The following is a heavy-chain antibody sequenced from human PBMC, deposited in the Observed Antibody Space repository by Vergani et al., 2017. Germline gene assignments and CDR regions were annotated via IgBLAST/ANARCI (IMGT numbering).Heavy chain of an antibody. J-gene: IGHJ4*02. D-gene: IGHD3-22*01. Sequence: EVQLLQSGGGVIQPGGSVRLSCAASGFTFSACPMTWVRQAPGKGLEWVSAISARYPSTNYADAVKGRFTISRDNSKNMLYLQMNSLRAEDTAVYYCARLSYDMTPYLLGGYDCWGQGTLVSVSS. V-gene: IGHV3-23*01. CDR3: ARLSYDMTPYLLGGYDC. CDR1: GFTFSACP. CDR2: ISARYPST.